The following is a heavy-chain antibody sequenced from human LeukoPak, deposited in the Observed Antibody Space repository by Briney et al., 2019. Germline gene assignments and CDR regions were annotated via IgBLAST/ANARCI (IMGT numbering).Heavy chain of an antibody. V-gene: IGHV4-34*01. J-gene: IGHJ2*01. CDR3: ARGNNDYWYLDL. CDR1: GGSFSGYY. CDR2: INHSGST. Sequence: SKTLSLTCAVYGGSFSGYYWSWIRQPPGKGLEWIGEINHSGSTNYNPSLKSRVTISVDSSKNQVSLKLTSVTAADTAVYLCARGNNDYWYLDLWGRGTRVTVSS.